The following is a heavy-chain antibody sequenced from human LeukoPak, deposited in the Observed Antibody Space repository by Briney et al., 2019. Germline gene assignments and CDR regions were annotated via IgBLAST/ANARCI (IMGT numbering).Heavy chain of an antibody. D-gene: IGHD1-26*01. J-gene: IGHJ4*02. CDR3: AKGHYSGSYFYLDY. CDR1: GFAFSSYA. CDR2: ISGGGGST. V-gene: IGHV3-23*01. Sequence: GGSLRLSCAASGFAFSSYAMSWVRLAPGKGLEWVSAISGGGGSTYYADSVKGRFTISRDNSKNTLYLQMNSLRAEDTAVYYCAKGHYSGSYFYLDYWGQGTLVTVSS.